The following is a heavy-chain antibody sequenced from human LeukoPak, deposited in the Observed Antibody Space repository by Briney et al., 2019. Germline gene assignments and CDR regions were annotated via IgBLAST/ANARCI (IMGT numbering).Heavy chain of an antibody. CDR2: IIPILGIA. D-gene: IGHD2-21*02. J-gene: IGHJ5*02. CDR3: ARGYCGGDCLGWFDP. V-gene: IGHV1-69*02. Sequence: SVKVSCKASGGTFSSYTISWVRQAPGQGLEWMGRIIPILGIANYAQKFQGRVTITADKSASTAYMELSSLRSEDTAVYYCARGYCGGDCLGWFDPWGQGTLVTVSS. CDR1: GGTFSSYT.